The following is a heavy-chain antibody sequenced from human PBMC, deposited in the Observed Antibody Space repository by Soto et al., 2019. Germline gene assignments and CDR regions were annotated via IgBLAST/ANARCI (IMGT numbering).Heavy chain of an antibody. J-gene: IGHJ4*02. CDR2: IYYSGST. V-gene: IGHV4-31*03. CDR3: ARVPSRYDSSGPYYFDY. CDR1: GGSISSGGYY. Sequence: SETLSLTCTVSGGSISSGGYYWSWIRQHPGKGLGWIGYIYYSGSTYYNPSLKSRVTISVDTSRNQFSLKLSSVTAADTAVYYCARVPSRYDSSGPYYFDYWGQGTLVTVSS. D-gene: IGHD3-22*01.